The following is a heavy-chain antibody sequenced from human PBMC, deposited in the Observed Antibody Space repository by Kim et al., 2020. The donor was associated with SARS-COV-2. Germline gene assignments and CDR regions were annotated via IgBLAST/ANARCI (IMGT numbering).Heavy chain of an antibody. Sequence: SVKVSCKASGGTFSSYAISWVRQAPGQGLEWMGGIIPIFGTANYAQKFQGSVTITADESTSTAYMELSSLRSEDTAVYYCARVVGDSSGYYWLYFDYWGQGTLVTVSS. CDR3: ARVVGDSSGYYWLYFDY. V-gene: IGHV1-69*13. D-gene: IGHD3-22*01. CDR2: IIPIFGTA. CDR1: GGTFSSYA. J-gene: IGHJ4*02.